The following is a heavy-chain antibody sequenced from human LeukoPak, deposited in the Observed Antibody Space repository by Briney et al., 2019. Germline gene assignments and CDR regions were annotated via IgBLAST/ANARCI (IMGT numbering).Heavy chain of an antibody. Sequence: SETLSLTCTVSGGSISSYYWSWIRQPPGKGLEWIGCIYYSGSTNYNPSLKSRVTISVDTSKNQFSLKLSSVTAADTAVYYCARESYSSGSDDAFDIWGQGTMVTVSS. J-gene: IGHJ3*02. CDR2: IYYSGST. D-gene: IGHD6-19*01. V-gene: IGHV4-59*01. CDR1: GGSISSYY. CDR3: ARESYSSGSDDAFDI.